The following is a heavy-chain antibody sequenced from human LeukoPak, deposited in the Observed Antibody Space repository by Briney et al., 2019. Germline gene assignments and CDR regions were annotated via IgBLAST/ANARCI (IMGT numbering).Heavy chain of an antibody. J-gene: IGHJ6*03. CDR2: IYYSGST. CDR1: GYSISSGYY. V-gene: IGHV4-61*01. D-gene: IGHD3-16*01. Sequence: SETLSLTCTVSGYSISSGYYWSWIRQPPGKGLEWIGYIYYSGSTNYNPSLKSRVTISVDTSKNQFSLKLSSVTAADTAVYYCARETSQKGAHYMDVWGKGTTVTISS. CDR3: ARETSQKGAHYMDV.